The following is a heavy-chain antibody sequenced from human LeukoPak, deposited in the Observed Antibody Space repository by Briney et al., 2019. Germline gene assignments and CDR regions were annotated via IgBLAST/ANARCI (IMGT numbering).Heavy chain of an antibody. CDR3: ARPKNSGSYYRYAFDI. V-gene: IGHV1-69*05. CDR1: GGTFSSYA. Sequence: ASVKVSCKASGGTFSSYAISWVRQAPGQGLEWMGGIIPIFGTANYAQKFQGRVTITTDESTSTAYMELSGLRSEDTAVYYCARPKNSGSYYRYAFDIWGQGTMVTVSS. J-gene: IGHJ3*02. CDR2: IIPIFGTA. D-gene: IGHD1-26*01.